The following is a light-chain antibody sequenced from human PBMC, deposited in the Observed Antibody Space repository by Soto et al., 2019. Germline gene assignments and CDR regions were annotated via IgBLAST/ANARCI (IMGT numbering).Light chain of an antibody. V-gene: IGLV2-11*01. CDR1: SSDVGNYDY. J-gene: IGLJ1*01. CDR2: DVI. CDR3: CSYAGSYIQYV. Sequence: LTQPRSVSGSPGQSVTLSCTGTSSDVGNYDYVSWYQQHPGMAPKLIIYDVIKRPSGVPDRFSGSKSGNTASLTISGLQAEDEADYYCCSYAGSYIQYVFGTGTKVTVL.